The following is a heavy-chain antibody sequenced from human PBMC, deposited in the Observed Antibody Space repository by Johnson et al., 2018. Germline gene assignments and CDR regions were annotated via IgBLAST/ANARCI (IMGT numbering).Heavy chain of an antibody. V-gene: IGHV3-23*04. J-gene: IGHJ3*02. Sequence: VQLVQSGGGLVQPGGSLRLSCTASGFSFSSYAMSWVRQAPGKGLAWVSIISGSGENTYNADSVKGRFTISRDNSKKTLYLQMNSLKVEDTAIYYCASFKDPGPDPFGSAFDIWGQGTRVTVSS. CDR2: ISGSGENT. CDR3: ASFKDPGPDPFGSAFDI. CDR1: GFSFSSYA. D-gene: IGHD3-10*01.